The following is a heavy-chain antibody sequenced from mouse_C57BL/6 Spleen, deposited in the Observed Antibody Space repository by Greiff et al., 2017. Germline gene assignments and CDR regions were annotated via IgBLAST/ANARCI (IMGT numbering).Heavy chain of an antibody. CDR2: IRSKSNNYAT. V-gene: IGHV10-1*01. J-gene: IGHJ4*01. Sequence: EVQLQQSGGGLVQPKGSLKLSCAASGFSFNTYAMNWVRQAPGKGLEWVARIRSKSNNYATYYADSVKDRFTISRDDSESMLYLQMNHLKTEDTAMYYCVRIPSYYSNYGAMDYWGQGTSVTVSS. CDR1: GFSFNTYA. CDR3: VRIPSYYSNYGAMDY. D-gene: IGHD2-5*01.